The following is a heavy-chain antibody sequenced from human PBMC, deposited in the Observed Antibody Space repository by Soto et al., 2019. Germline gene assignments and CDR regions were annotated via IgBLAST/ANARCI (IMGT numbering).Heavy chain of an antibody. V-gene: IGHV3-23*01. Sequence: EVRLLDSGGGLVQPGGSLRLSCAASGFTFSSYAMTWVRQAPGKGLEWVSAISASGGSPYYADSVKGRFTISRDNSQSTLYLQMYSLRAEDTAVYYYAKTIMRGSGYWYFDLWGRGTLVTVSS. D-gene: IGHD5-12*01. J-gene: IGHJ2*01. CDR2: ISASGGSP. CDR3: AKTIMRGSGYWYFDL. CDR1: GFTFSSYA.